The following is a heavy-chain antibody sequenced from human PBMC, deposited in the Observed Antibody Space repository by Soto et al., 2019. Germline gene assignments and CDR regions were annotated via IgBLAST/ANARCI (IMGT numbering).Heavy chain of an antibody. CDR3: ASGVYPTVVAPLFVY. J-gene: IGHJ4*02. Sequence: QVQLQESGPGLVKTLQTLSLTCTVSSGSISSGGYYWSWIRQHPGKGLEWIGYIYNTGKIYYNPSLKRRLTISVDTSKNQFSLKLSSVTAADTAVYYCASGVYPTVVAPLFVYWGQGTLVTVSS. D-gene: IGHD3-22*01. CDR1: SGSISSGGYY. V-gene: IGHV4-31*03. CDR2: IYNTGKI.